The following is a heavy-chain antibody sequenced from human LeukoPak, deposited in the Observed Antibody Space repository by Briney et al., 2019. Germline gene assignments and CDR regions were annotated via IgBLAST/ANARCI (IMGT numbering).Heavy chain of an antibody. J-gene: IGHJ4*02. CDR3: ARTYYYDSSGYYSLPPYFDY. V-gene: IGHV3-20*04. CDR1: GFTFDDYG. CDR2: INWNGGST. Sequence: GGSLRLSCAASGFTFDDYGMSWVRQAPGKGLEWVSGINWNGGSTGYADSVKGRFTISRDNAKNSLYLQMNSLRAEDTALYYCARTYYYDSSGYYSLPPYFDYWGQGALVTVSS. D-gene: IGHD3-22*01.